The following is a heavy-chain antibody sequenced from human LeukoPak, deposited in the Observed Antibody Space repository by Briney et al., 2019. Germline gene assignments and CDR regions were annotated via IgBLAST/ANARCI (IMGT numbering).Heavy chain of an antibody. Sequence: QPGGSLRLSCTASGFTFGDYAMSWFRQAPGKGLEWVGFIRSKAYGGTTEYAASVKGRFTISRDDSKSIAYLQMNSLKTEDTAVYYCTSDDVGDTAMVIPFDYWGQGTLVTVSS. CDR3: TSDDVGDTAMVIPFDY. CDR2: IRSKAYGGTT. J-gene: IGHJ4*02. V-gene: IGHV3-49*03. CDR1: GFTFGDYA. D-gene: IGHD5-18*01.